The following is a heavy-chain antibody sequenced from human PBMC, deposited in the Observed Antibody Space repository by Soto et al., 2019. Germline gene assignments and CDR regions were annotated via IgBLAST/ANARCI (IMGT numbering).Heavy chain of an antibody. V-gene: IGHV1-8*01. J-gene: IGHJ4*02. Sequence: QVQLVQSGAEVKEPGASVKVSCKASGYTFTSYDINWVRQASGQGLEWMGWMNPNSGNTGYAQKIKGRVTMTRDTAISTAYMELSSLRSEDTAVYFCARGGGLGYCTSTNCPFPDYWGQGTLVTVSS. D-gene: IGHD2-2*01. CDR2: MNPNSGNT. CDR3: ARGGGLGYCTSTNCPFPDY. CDR1: GYTFTSYD.